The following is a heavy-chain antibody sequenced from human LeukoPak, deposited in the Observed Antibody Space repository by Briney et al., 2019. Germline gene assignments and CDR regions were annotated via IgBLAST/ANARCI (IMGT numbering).Heavy chain of an antibody. CDR1: GGTFCSYA. CDR3: ARDHVLRFLEWLFPYYYYGMDV. J-gene: IGHJ6*02. Sequence: SVKVSCKASGGTFCSYAISWVRQAPGQGLEWMGGIIPIFGTANYAQKFQGRVTITADESTSTAYMELSSLRSEDTAVYYCARDHVLRFLEWLFPYYYYGMDVWGQGTTVTVSS. D-gene: IGHD3-3*01. V-gene: IGHV1-69*13. CDR2: IIPIFGTA.